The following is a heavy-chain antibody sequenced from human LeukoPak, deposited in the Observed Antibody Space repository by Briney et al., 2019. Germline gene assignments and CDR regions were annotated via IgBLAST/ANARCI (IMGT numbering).Heavy chain of an antibody. CDR1: GFTFSSYA. CDR3: AKGRYSSGWSNFDY. CDR2: ISGSGGST. Sequence: GGSLGLSCAASGFTFSSYAMSWVRQAPGKGLEWVSAISGSGGSTYYADSVKGRFTISRDNSKNTLYLQMNSLRAEDTAVYYCAKGRYSSGWSNFDYWGQGALVTVSS. J-gene: IGHJ4*02. D-gene: IGHD6-19*01. V-gene: IGHV3-23*01.